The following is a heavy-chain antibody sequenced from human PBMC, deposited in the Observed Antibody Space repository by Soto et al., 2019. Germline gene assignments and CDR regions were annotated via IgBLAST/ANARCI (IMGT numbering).Heavy chain of an antibody. Sequence: GGSLRLSCAASGFTFSNYAMDWVRQAPGKGLEWVSAISGSGGTTYYADSVKGRFAMSRDNSKNTLYLQMNSLRAEDTAVYYCAKSMVAVAGTKAFDIWGQGTMVTVSS. CDR2: ISGSGGTT. J-gene: IGHJ3*02. D-gene: IGHD6-19*01. V-gene: IGHV3-23*01. CDR1: GFTFSNYA. CDR3: AKSMVAVAGTKAFDI.